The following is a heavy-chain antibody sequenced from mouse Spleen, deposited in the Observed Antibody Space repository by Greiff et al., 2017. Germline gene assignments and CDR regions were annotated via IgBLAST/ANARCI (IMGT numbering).Heavy chain of an antibody. D-gene: IGHD2-4*01. J-gene: IGHJ4*01. CDR3: ARRRLRGDYYAMDY. CDR2: ISSGSSTI. Sequence: DVKLVESGGGLVKPGGSLKLSCAASGFTFSDYGMHWVRQAPEKGLEWVAYISSGSSTIYYADTVKGRFTISRDNAKNTLFLQMTSLRSEDTAMYYCARRRLRGDYYAMDYWGQGTSVTVSS. CDR1: GFTFSDYG. V-gene: IGHV5-17*01.